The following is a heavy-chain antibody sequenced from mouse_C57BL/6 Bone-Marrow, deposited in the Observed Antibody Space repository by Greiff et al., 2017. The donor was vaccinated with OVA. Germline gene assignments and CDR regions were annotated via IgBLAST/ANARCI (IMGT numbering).Heavy chain of an antibody. CDR3: TRDGYYAMDD. V-gene: IGHV5-9-1*02. CDR1: GFTFSSYA. CDR2: ISSGGDYI. J-gene: IGHJ4*01. Sequence: EVHLVESGEGLVKPGGSLKLSCAASGFTFSSYAMSWVRQTPEKRLAWVAYISSGGDYIYYADTVKGRFTISRDNARNTLYLQMSSLKSEYTAMYDCTRDGYYAMDDWGQGTSVTVSS. D-gene: IGHD2-3*01.